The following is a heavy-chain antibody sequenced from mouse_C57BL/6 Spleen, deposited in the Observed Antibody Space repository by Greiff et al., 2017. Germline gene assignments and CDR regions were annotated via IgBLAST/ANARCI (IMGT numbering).Heavy chain of an antibody. CDR2: INPSTGGT. J-gene: IGHJ4*01. D-gene: IGHD1-1*01. Sequence: EVQLQQSGPELVKPGASVKISCKASGYSFTGYYMNRVKQSPEKSLEWIGEINPSTGGTTYNQKFKAKATLTVDKSSSTAYMQLKSLTSEDSAVYYCARSSYGSTLYAMDYWGQGTSVTVSS. CDR3: ARSSYGSTLYAMDY. CDR1: GYSFTGYY. V-gene: IGHV1-42*01.